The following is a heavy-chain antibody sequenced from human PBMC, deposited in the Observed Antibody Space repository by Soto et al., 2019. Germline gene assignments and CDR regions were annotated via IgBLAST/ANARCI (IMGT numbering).Heavy chain of an antibody. Sequence: SETLSLTCTVSGGSISSYYWSWIRQPPGKGLEWIGYIYYSGSTNYNPSLKSRVTISVDTSKNQFSLKLSSVTAADTAVYYCARHQRQQQLVLFDPWGQGTLVTV. CDR1: GGSISSYY. CDR2: IYYSGST. J-gene: IGHJ5*02. CDR3: ARHQRQQQLVLFDP. V-gene: IGHV4-59*08. D-gene: IGHD6-13*01.